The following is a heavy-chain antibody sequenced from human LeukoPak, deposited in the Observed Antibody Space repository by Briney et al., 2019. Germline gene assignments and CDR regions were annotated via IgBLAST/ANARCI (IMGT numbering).Heavy chain of an antibody. CDR1: GGSFSGYY. J-gene: IGHJ4*02. CDR3: ARGHRDSEQDAFDS. Sequence: SETLSLTCAVYGGSFSGYYWSWIRQPPGKGLEWIGEINHSGSTNYNPSLKSRVTISVDTSKNQFSLKLSSVTAADTAVYYCARGHRDSEQDAFDSWGEGTLFTVSS. D-gene: IGHD1-14*01. V-gene: IGHV4-34*01. CDR2: INHSGST.